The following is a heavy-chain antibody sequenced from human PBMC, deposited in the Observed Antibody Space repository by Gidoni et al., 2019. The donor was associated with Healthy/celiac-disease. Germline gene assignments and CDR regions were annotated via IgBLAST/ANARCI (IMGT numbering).Heavy chain of an antibody. CDR1: GGSISSSSYY. Sequence: QLQLQASGPGLVQPSETLSLTCTVSGGSISSSSYYWGWIRQPPGKGLEWIGSIYYSGSTYYNPSRKSRVTISVDTSKNQFSLKLSSVTAADTAVYYGARLVPGGDYWGQGTLVTVSS. CDR2: IYYSGST. V-gene: IGHV4-39*01. D-gene: IGHD2-2*01. CDR3: ARLVPGGDY. J-gene: IGHJ4*02.